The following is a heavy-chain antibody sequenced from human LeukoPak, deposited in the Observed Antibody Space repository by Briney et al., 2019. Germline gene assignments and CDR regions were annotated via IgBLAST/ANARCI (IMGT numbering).Heavy chain of an antibody. Sequence: GGSLRLSCAASGFTFSSYAMNWVRQAPGKGLEWVSTFSGSGDTTYYADSVKGRFAISTDNSKNPLYLQMDSLRAEDTAVYYCAKSYSSGWFGLYFDSWGQGSLVTVSS. CDR2: FSGSGDTT. D-gene: IGHD6-19*01. CDR1: GFTFSSYA. J-gene: IGHJ4*02. V-gene: IGHV3-23*01. CDR3: AKSYSSGWFGLYFDS.